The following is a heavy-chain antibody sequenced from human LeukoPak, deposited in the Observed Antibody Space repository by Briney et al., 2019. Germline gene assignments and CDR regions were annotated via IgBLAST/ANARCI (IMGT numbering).Heavy chain of an antibody. D-gene: IGHD2-8*01. CDR2: IYQSWST. CDR1: GYSISIGYY. Sequence: PSETLSLTCVVSGYSISIGYYWGWIRQPPGKGPEWIGRIYQSWSTNYNPSLKSRVTISVDTSKNQFSLKLTSVTAADTAVYYCARVARYCTNGVCPDYYFYYMDVWGKGTTVTVSS. V-gene: IGHV4-38-2*01. CDR3: ARVARYCTNGVCPDYYFYYMDV. J-gene: IGHJ6*03.